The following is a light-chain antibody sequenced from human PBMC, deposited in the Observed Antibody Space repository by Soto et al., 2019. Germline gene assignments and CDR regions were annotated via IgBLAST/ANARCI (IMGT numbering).Light chain of an antibody. V-gene: IGLV2-18*02. Sequence: QSVLTQPPSVSGSPGQSVTISCTGTSSDVGSYNRVSWYQQPPGTAPKLMIYEVSNRPSVVPDRFFGSKSGNTASLTISGLQAEDEADYYCSSFTSSNTWVFGGGTQLTVL. J-gene: IGLJ3*02. CDR3: SSFTSSNTWV. CDR2: EVS. CDR1: SSDVGSYNR.